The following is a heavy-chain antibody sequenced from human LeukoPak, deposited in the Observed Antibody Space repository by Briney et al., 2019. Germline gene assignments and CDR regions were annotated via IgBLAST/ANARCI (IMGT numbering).Heavy chain of an antibody. D-gene: IGHD2-15*01. V-gene: IGHV3-9*03. CDR3: AKVLVVSASSGAFDI. CDR2: ISWNGGVI. CDR1: GFTFGDYA. Sequence: GGSLRLSCAASGFTFGDYAMHWVRQAPGKGLEWVSGISWNGGVIGYGDSAKGRFTISRDNAKDSLYLEMNSLRAEDMALYFCAKVLVVSASSGAFDIWGQGTMVIVSS. J-gene: IGHJ3*02.